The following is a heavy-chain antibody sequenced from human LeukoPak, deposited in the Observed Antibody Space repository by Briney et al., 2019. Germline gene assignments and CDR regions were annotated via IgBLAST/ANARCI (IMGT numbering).Heavy chain of an antibody. V-gene: IGHV3-30*02. CDR3: AKEDGGAFDI. Sequence: PGGSLRLSCTASGFTFSSYGMHWVRQAPGKGLEWVAFIRYDGSNKYYADSVKGRFTISRDISKNTLYLQMNSLRAEDTAVYYCAKEDGGAFDIWGQGTMVTVSS. J-gene: IGHJ3*02. CDR1: GFTFSSYG. CDR2: IRYDGSNK. D-gene: IGHD3-3*01.